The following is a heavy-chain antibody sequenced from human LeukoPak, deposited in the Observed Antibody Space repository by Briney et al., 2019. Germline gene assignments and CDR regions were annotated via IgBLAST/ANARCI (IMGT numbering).Heavy chain of an antibody. CDR1: GYTLTELS. CDR2: FDPEDGET. D-gene: IGHD1-1*01. CDR3: AKERDDLPTEKYGLDV. J-gene: IGHJ6*02. V-gene: IGHV1-24*01. Sequence: ASVKVSCKVSGYTLTELSMHWVRQAPGKGLEWMGGFDPEDGETIYAQKFLGRVTLTRNTAISTAYMELSGLRSEDTAVYYCAKERDDLPTEKYGLDVWGQGTTVTVTS.